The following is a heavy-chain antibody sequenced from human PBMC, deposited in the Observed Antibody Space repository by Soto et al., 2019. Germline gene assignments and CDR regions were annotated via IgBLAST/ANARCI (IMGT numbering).Heavy chain of an antibody. CDR3: ARRNYDILTGYARGGYYYYYMDV. D-gene: IGHD3-9*01. CDR1: GYSFTSYW. V-gene: IGHV5-51*03. CDR2: IYPGDSDT. J-gene: IGHJ6*03. Sequence: EVQLVQSGAEVKKPGESLKISCKGSGYSFTSYWIGWVRQMPGKGLEWMGIIYPGDSDTRYSPSFQGQVTISADKSISTAYLQWSSLKASDTAMYYCARRNYDILTGYARGGYYYYYMDVWGKGTTVTVSS.